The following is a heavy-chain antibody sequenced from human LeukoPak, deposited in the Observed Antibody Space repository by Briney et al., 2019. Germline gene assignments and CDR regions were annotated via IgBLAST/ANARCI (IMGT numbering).Heavy chain of an antibody. CDR2: IKQDGSEK. V-gene: IGHV3-7*01. D-gene: IGHD4-23*01. J-gene: IGHJ4*02. CDR3: ARDFTRWAFDY. CDR1: GGSISSSSYY. Sequence: PSETLSLTCTVSGGSISSSSYYWGWIRQPPGKGLEWVANIKQDGSEKYYVDSVKGRFTISRDNAKNSLYLQMNSLRAEDTAVYYCARDFTRWAFDYWGQGTLVTVSS.